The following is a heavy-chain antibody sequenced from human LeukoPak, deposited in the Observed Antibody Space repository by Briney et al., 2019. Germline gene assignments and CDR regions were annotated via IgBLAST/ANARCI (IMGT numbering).Heavy chain of an antibody. Sequence: PGGSLRLSCAASGFTFSSYSMNWVRQAPGKGLEWVSSISSSSSYIYYADSVKGRFTISRDNSKNTLYPQMNSLRAEDTAVYYCAKDLRSSLEYWYFDLWGRGTLVTVSS. V-gene: IGHV3-21*04. CDR2: ISSSSSYI. D-gene: IGHD3-3*01. CDR1: GFTFSSYS. CDR3: AKDLRSSLEYWYFDL. J-gene: IGHJ2*01.